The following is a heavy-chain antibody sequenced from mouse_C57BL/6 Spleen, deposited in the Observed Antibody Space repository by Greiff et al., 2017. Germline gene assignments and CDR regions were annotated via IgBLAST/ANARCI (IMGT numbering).Heavy chain of an antibody. CDR1: GFSLTSYG. J-gene: IGHJ3*01. V-gene: IGHV2-2*01. D-gene: IGHD2-5*01. CDR3: ASSYYSNYVGFAY. CDR2: RWSGGST. Sequence: VQVVESGPGLVQPSQSLSITCTVSGFSLTSYGVHWVRQSPGKGLEWLGVRWSGGSTDYNAAFISRLSISKDNSKSQVFFKMNSLQADDTAIYYCASSYYSNYVGFAYWGQGTLVTVSA.